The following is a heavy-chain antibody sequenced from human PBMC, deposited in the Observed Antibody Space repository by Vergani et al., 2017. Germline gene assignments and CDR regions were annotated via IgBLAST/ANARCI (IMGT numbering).Heavy chain of an antibody. V-gene: IGHV3-23*01. D-gene: IGHD3-22*01. CDR1: GFTFSSYA. Sequence: EVQLLESGGGLVQPGGSLRLSCAASGFTFSSYAMSWVRQAPGKGLEWVSAISGSGGSTYYADSVKGRFTISRDNSKNTLYLKMNSLRAEDTAVYYCAKEKYYYDSSGYYADHDAFDIWGQGTMVTVSS. J-gene: IGHJ3*02. CDR2: ISGSGGST. CDR3: AKEKYYYDSSGYYADHDAFDI.